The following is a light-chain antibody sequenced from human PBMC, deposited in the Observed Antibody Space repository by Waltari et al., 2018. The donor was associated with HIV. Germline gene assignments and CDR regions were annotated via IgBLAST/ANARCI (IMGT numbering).Light chain of an antibody. CDR1: QSVLYRSNNKHY. Sequence: DIVMTQSPDSLAVSLGERATINCKSSQSVLYRSNNKHYLAWYQQKPGRPPKLLIYWASTRESGVPERFSGSGSGTDFTLTISSLQAEDVAVYYCQQYYTTPQTFGQGTKVEIK. CDR3: QQYYTTPQT. J-gene: IGKJ1*01. V-gene: IGKV4-1*01. CDR2: WAS.